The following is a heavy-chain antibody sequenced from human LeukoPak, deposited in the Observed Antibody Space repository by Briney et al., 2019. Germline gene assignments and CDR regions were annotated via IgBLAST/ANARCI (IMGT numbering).Heavy chain of an antibody. V-gene: IGHV3-64*02. J-gene: IGHJ4*02. CDR2: ITTDETTA. Sequence: QSGGSLRLSCAAAGFTFSGHPMHWVRQAPGKGLEFLSSITTDETTAYYADSVRGRFTISRDNSRNTLYLQMDSLRPEDTAVYYCARDFDTGWSFDYWSQGTLVTVSS. CDR1: GFTFSGHP. D-gene: IGHD6-19*01. CDR3: ARDFDTGWSFDY.